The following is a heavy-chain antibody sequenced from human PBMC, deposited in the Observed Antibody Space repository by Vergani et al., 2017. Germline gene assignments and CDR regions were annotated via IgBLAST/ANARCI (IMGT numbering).Heavy chain of an antibody. CDR1: GGTFSSNS. CDR2: IIPIFGTT. Sequence: QVQLVQSGAEVKKPGASVRVSCKASGGTFSSNSISWVRQAPGQGLEWMGRIIPIFGTTSYAQKFQGRVTILTDESTSTAYMELSSLRSEDTAVYYCARSSGYYSYYFDFWGQGTLVTVSS. CDR3: ARSSGYYSYYFDF. D-gene: IGHD3-22*01. J-gene: IGHJ4*02. V-gene: IGHV1-69*18.